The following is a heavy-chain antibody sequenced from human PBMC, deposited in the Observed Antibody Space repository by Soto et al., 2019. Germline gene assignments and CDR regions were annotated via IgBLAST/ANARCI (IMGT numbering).Heavy chain of an antibody. CDR2: INPSGGST. D-gene: IGHD3-3*01. CDR3: ARGGHTIFGVVDVNWFDP. Sequence: GVPEKVCCKASGDTFSGDRVVWVLQTPGQGLEWMGIINPSGGSTSYAQKFQGRVTMTRDTSTSTVYMELSSLRSEDTAVYYCARGGHTIFGVVDVNWFDPWGQGTLVTVSS. CDR1: GDTFSGDR. V-gene: IGHV1-46*01. J-gene: IGHJ5*02.